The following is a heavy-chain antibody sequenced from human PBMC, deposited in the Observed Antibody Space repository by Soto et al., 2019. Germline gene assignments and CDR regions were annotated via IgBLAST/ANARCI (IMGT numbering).Heavy chain of an antibody. J-gene: IGHJ5*02. CDR1: GYTFTGYY. CDR2: INPNSGGT. V-gene: IGHV1-2*02. Sequence: QVQLVQSGAEVKKPGASVKVSCKASGYTFTGYYMRWVRQAPGQGLEWMGWINPNSGGTNYAQRFQGRATMTGDTSISTAFMELSRLRSGDAAGYYCARDGGLFGESWFDPWVQGTLVTVSS. CDR3: ARDGGLFGESWFDP. D-gene: IGHD3-10*02.